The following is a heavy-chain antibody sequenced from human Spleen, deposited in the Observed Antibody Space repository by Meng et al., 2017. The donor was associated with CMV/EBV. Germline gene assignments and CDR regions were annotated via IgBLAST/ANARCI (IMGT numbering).Heavy chain of an antibody. CDR3: AREKCSSTTCYFDY. J-gene: IGHJ4*02. V-gene: IGHV4-61*01. D-gene: IGHD2-2*01. CDR2: IYYSGST. CDR1: GGSMSSGNYY. Sequence: QVHLQESGPGLVEPSQTLSLTCTVAGGSMSSGNYYWSWIRQPPGKGLEWIGYIYYSGSTNYNPSLKSRVTISVDTSKNQFSLKLSSVTAADTAIYYCAREKCSSTTCYFDYWGQGTLVTVSS.